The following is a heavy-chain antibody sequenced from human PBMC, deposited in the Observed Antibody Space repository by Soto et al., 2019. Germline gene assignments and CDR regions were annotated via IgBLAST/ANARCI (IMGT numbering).Heavy chain of an antibody. CDR3: ARGAEGIRYSYVGYYYYGMDV. CDR1: GFTFSSYG. J-gene: IGHJ6*02. D-gene: IGHD5-18*01. V-gene: IGHV3-33*01. CDR2: IWYDGSNK. Sequence: HPGGSLRLSCAASGFTFSSYGMHWVRQAPGKGLEWVAVIWYDGSNKYYADSVKGRFTISRDSSKNTLYLQMNSLRAEDTAVYYCARGAEGIRYSYVGYYYYGMDVWGQGTTVTVSS.